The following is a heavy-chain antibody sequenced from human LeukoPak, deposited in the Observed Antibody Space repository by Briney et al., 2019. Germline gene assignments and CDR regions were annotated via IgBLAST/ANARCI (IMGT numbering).Heavy chain of an antibody. CDR3: AKVAGGG. D-gene: IGHD3-16*01. CDR2: ISGSGGNT. V-gene: IGHV3-23*01. J-gene: IGHJ4*02. CDR1: GFPLKDYN. Sequence: GSLRLPRATPGFPLKDYNMNWVRQAPGKGLECVSVISGSGGNTYYADSVKGRFTISRDNSKNTLYLQMNSLRAEDTALYYCAKVAGGGWGQGTLVTVSS.